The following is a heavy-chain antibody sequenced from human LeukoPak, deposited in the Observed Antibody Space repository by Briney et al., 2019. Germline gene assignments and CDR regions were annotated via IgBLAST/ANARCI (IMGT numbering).Heavy chain of an antibody. CDR2: ISGSGGSI. D-gene: IGHD6-13*01. CDR1: GFTFSSYA. J-gene: IGHJ4*02. CDR3: AKDGPYSSSWYPDY. Sequence: GGSLRLSCTASGFTFSSYAISWVRQAPRKGLEWVSAISGSGGSIYYADSVKGRFTMSRDNSKNTLYLQMNSLRAEDTAVYYCAKDGPYSSSWYPDYWGQGTLVTVSS. V-gene: IGHV3-23*01.